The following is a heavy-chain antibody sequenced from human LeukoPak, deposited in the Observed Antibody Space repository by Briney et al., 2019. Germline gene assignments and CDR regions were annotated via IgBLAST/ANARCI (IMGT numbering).Heavy chain of an antibody. CDR3: ARHRLGGDYPPPRGYYMDV. V-gene: IGHV5-51*01. D-gene: IGHD4-17*01. CDR2: IYPGDSDT. Sequence: HGEFLKISCKGSGYSFTSYWIGWVRQMPGKGLEWMGIIYPGDSDTRYSPSFQGQVTISADKSISTAYLQWSSLKASDTAMYYCARHRLGGDYPPPRGYYMDVWGKGTTVTISS. J-gene: IGHJ6*03. CDR1: GYSFTSYW.